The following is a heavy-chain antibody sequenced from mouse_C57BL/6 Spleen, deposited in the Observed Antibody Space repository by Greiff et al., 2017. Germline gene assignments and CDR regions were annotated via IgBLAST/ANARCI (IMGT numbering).Heavy chain of an antibody. J-gene: IGHJ2*01. CDR3: AINTDDYDEGYYFDY. D-gene: IGHD2-4*01. CDR1: GYTFTSYW. Sequence: QVQLKQSGAELVKPGASVKVSCKASGYTFTSYWMHWVKQRPGQGLAWIGRIHPSDSDTNYNQKFKGKSTLTVDKSSSTAYMQLSSLTSEDSAVYYCAINTDDYDEGYYFDYWGQGTTLTVSS. CDR2: IHPSDSDT. V-gene: IGHV1-74*01.